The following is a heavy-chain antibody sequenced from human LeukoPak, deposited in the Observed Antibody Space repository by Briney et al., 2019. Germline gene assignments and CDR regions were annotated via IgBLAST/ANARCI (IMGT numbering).Heavy chain of an antibody. D-gene: IGHD3-10*01. Sequence: GGSLRLSCAATGFTFSSYEMNWVRQAPGKGLEWVSYISSSGSTIYYADSVKGRFTISRDNAKNSLYLQMNSLTAEDTAVYYCARDLRAGGTWSYGIYFDLWGRGTLVTVSS. CDR1: GFTFSSYE. V-gene: IGHV3-48*03. CDR2: ISSSGSTI. J-gene: IGHJ2*01. CDR3: ARDLRAGGTWSYGIYFDL.